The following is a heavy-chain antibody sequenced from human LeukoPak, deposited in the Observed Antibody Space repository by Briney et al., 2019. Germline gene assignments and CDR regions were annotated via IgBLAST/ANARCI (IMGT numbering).Heavy chain of an antibody. CDR3: AKNEKMTIFGVAIPHNWFDP. J-gene: IGHJ5*02. Sequence: GGSLRLSCAASGFPFNTYAMSWVRQAPGKGLEWVSAISGSGGSTYYADSVKGRFTISRDNSKNTLYLQMNSLRAEDTAVYYCAKNEKMTIFGVAIPHNWFDPWGQGTLVTVSS. CDR2: ISGSGGST. CDR1: GFPFNTYA. D-gene: IGHD3-3*01. V-gene: IGHV3-23*01.